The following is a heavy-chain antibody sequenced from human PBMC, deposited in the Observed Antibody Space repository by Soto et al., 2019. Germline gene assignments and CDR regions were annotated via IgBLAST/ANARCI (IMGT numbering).Heavy chain of an antibody. J-gene: IGHJ4*02. CDR1: GGSISIGGYY. CDR2: ISYSGST. CDR3: APPISSSASSPDD. Sequence: PSDTLSLTCTVSGGSISIGGYYWSWILHHPGTGLEWIGHISYSGSTYYNTSLKSRVTISVDTSRNQFSLIVNSVTAADTAVYFHAPPISSSASSPDDCREGSLVTV. V-gene: IGHV4-31*03. D-gene: IGHD3-22*01.